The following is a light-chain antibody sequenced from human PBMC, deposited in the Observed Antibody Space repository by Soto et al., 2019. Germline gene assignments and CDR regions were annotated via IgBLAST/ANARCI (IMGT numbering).Light chain of an antibody. CDR2: NNN. CDR1: SSNIGSNT. Sequence: QSVLTQPPSASGNPGQRVTISCSGSSSNIGSNTVNWYQQLPGTAPKLLIYNNNQRPSGVPDRFSGSKSGTSASLAISGLQSYDEDDYYCAAGCDNRIGVVFGTGTKVTVL. CDR3: AAGCDNRIGVV. J-gene: IGLJ1*01. V-gene: IGLV1-44*01.